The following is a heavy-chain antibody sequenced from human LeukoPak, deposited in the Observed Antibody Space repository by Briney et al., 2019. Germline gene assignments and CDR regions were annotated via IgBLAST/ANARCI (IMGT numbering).Heavy chain of an antibody. CDR1: GFTFSSYS. D-gene: IGHD6-13*01. CDR3: ARAGSGYTSPSDY. CDR2: ISSSSSYI. Sequence: PGGSLRLSCAASGFTFSSYSMNWVRQAPGKGLEWVSSISSSSSYIYYGDSVKGRFTISRDNAKHSVYLQMNRLRAEDTAVYYCARAGSGYTSPSDYWGQGTLVTVSS. V-gene: IGHV3-21*01. J-gene: IGHJ4*02.